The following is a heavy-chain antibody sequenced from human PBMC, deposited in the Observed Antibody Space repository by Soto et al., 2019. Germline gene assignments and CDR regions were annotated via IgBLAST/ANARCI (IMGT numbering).Heavy chain of an antibody. J-gene: IGHJ5*02. D-gene: IGHD3-10*01. Sequence: QVQLQESGPGLVKPSQTLSLTCTVSGGSISSGGYYWSWIRQHPGKRLEWIGYIYYSGSSYYNPSLQSLVTISVDTSKKQFSLKLSSVTAADTAVYYCAWSWQAEKNWFDPWGQGTLVTVSS. CDR3: AWSWQAEKNWFDP. CDR2: IYYSGSS. V-gene: IGHV4-31*01. CDR1: GGSISSGGYY.